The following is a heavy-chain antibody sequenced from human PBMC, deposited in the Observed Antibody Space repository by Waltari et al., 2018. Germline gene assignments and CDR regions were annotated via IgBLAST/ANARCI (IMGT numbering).Heavy chain of an antibody. Sequence: EVQLVETGGGLIQPGGSLRLSCAASGFTVSNNYMSWVRQPQGAGLEWVSFIYSGGSTYYRGSVKGRFTISRDNAKNTLYLEMNSLRADDTAVYYCKTRDYWGQGTLVTVSS. CDR1: GFTVSNNY. CDR2: IYSGGST. J-gene: IGHJ4*02. CDR3: KTRDY. V-gene: IGHV3-53*02.